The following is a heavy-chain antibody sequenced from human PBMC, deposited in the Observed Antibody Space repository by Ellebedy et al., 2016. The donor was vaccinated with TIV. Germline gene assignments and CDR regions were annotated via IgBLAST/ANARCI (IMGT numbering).Heavy chain of an antibody. D-gene: IGHD3-10*01. J-gene: IGHJ4*02. CDR3: AKGSMVRGLAG. Sequence: SETLSLXCEIDVPSISGYHWAWVRQPPGKGLEWIGDVHHRGGTRYISSLKGRVTISLDTSRKEFSLYITSVTAADTALYCCAKGSMVRGLAGWGQGTLVTVSS. CDR1: VPSISGYH. CDR2: VHHRGGT. V-gene: IGHV4-34*01.